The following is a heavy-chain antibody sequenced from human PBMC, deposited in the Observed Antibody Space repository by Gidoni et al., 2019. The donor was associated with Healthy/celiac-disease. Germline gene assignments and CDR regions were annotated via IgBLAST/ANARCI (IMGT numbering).Heavy chain of an antibody. CDR3: ARPPYDFWSGH. CDR2: ISSSSSYI. J-gene: IGHJ4*02. CDR1: GFTFSSYS. V-gene: IGHV3-21*01. D-gene: IGHD3-3*01. Sequence: EVQLVESGGGLVKPGGPLRLSCAASGFTFSSYSMNRVRQAPGKGLGWVSSISSSSSYIYYADSVKGRFTISRDNAKNSLYLQMNSLRAEDTAVYYCARPPYDFWSGHWGQGTLVTVSS.